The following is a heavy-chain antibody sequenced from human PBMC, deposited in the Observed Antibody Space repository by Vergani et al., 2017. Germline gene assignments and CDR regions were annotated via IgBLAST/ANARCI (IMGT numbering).Heavy chain of an antibody. Sequence: QVQLVQSGAEVKKPGSSVKVSCKASGGTFSSYAISWVRQAPGQGLEWMGGIIPIFGTANYAQKFQGRVTITADESTSTAYMELSSLRSEDTAVYYCASTYYYDSSGYYYDRDRYYYYGMDVWGQGTTVTVSS. CDR2: IIPIFGTA. D-gene: IGHD3-22*01. V-gene: IGHV1-69*12. CDR3: ASTYYYDSSGYYYDRDRYYYYGMDV. J-gene: IGHJ6*02. CDR1: GGTFSSYA.